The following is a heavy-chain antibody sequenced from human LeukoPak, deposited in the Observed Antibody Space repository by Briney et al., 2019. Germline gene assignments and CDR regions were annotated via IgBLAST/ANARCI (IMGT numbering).Heavy chain of an antibody. D-gene: IGHD3-22*01. Sequence: GGSLRLSCSASGFTFSSYEMNWVRQAPGKGLEWVSYISHIGTTIYYADSVKGRFTISRDNAKNSLYLQMNSLRAEDTAVYYCARVRGDSSGYYYDYWGQGTLVTVSS. CDR1: GFTFSSYE. CDR2: ISHIGTTI. CDR3: ARVRGDSSGYYYDY. V-gene: IGHV3-48*03. J-gene: IGHJ4*02.